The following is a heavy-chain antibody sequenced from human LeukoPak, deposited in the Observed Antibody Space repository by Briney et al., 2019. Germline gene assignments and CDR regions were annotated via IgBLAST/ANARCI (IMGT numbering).Heavy chain of an antibody. V-gene: IGHV3-43D*03. Sequence: GGSLRLSCAASGFTFDDYAMHWVRQAPGKGLEWVSLISWDGGSTYYADSVKGRFTISRDNSKNSLYLQMNSLRAEDTALYYCAKGMAAYYYASGNIDYWGQGTLVTVSS. D-gene: IGHD3-10*01. CDR3: AKGMAAYYYASGNIDY. J-gene: IGHJ4*02. CDR1: GFTFDDYA. CDR2: ISWDGGST.